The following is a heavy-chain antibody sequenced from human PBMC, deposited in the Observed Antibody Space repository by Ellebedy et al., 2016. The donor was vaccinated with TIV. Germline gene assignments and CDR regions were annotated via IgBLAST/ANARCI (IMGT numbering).Heavy chain of an antibody. CDR1: GFTFSPYA. Sequence: GESLKISCAASGFTFSPYAMAWVRQAPGKGLEWVSSITTTGTYIYYADSVKGRFTISRDNAKNSLYLQINSLRAEDTAIYYCATDEAGYNWNPRGGMDVWGQGTTVTVSS. CDR2: ITTTGTYI. CDR3: ATDEAGYNWNPRGGMDV. D-gene: IGHD1-20*01. V-gene: IGHV3-21*01. J-gene: IGHJ6*02.